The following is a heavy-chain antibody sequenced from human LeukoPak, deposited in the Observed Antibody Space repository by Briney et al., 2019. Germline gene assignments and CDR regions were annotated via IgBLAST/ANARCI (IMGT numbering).Heavy chain of an antibody. J-gene: IGHJ1*01. D-gene: IGHD4-17*01. CDR2: ISGSGGST. V-gene: IGHV3-23*01. CDR1: GFTFSSYA. Sequence: GGSLRLSCAASGFTFSSYAMSWVRQAPGKGLEWVSAISGSGGSTYYADSVKGRFTISRDNSKNTLYLQMNSLRAEDTAVYYCAKDRRTNYGDYYAAEYFQHWGQGTLVTVSS. CDR3: AKDRRTNYGDYYAAEYFQH.